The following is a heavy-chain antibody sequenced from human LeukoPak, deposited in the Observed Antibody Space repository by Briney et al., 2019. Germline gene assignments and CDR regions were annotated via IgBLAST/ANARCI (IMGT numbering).Heavy chain of an antibody. CDR1: GFTFSSYG. V-gene: IGHV3-33*01. CDR2: IWLDGSSK. D-gene: IGHD1-1*01. Sequence: GGSLRLSCAASGFTFSSYGMHWVRQAPGKGLEWVAVIWLDGSSKYYADSVKGRFTISRDNSRNTLSLHMDSLRAEDTAVYYCAGDQIDNSHYHYGMDVWGQGTTVTVSS. J-gene: IGHJ6*02. CDR3: AGDQIDNSHYHYGMDV.